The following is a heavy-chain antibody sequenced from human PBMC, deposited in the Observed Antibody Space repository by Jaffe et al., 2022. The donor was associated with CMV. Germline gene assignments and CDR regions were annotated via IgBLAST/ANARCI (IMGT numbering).Heavy chain of an antibody. D-gene: IGHD1-26*01. CDR1: GGSFSGYY. CDR3: AREKVAHGLYRRNYYYYMDV. V-gene: IGHV4-34*01. J-gene: IGHJ6*03. CDR2: INHSGST. Sequence: QVQLQQWGAGLLKPSETLSLTCAVYGGSFSGYYWSWIRQPPGKGLEWIGEINHSGSTNYNPSLKSRVTISVDTSKNQFSLKLSSVTAADTAVYYCAREKVAHGLYRRNYYYYMDVWGKGTTVTVSS.